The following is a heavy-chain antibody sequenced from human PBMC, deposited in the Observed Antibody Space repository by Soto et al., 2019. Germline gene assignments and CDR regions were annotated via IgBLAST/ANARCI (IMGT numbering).Heavy chain of an antibody. CDR2: IYPGDSDT. CDR1: GYSFTSYW. Sequence: GESLKISCKGSGYSFTSYWIGWVRQMPGKGLEWMGIIYPGDSDTRYSLSFQGQVTISADKSISTAYLQWSSLKASDTAMYYCARSYYYGSGSYYGHYGMDVWGQGTTVTVS. J-gene: IGHJ6*02. CDR3: ARSYYYGSGSYYGHYGMDV. D-gene: IGHD3-10*01. V-gene: IGHV5-51*01.